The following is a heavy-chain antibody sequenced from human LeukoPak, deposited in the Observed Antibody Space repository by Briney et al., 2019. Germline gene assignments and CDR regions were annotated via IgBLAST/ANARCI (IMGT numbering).Heavy chain of an antibody. V-gene: IGHV3-23*01. Sequence: GGSLRLSCAASGFTFSSYAMSWVRQAPGKGLEWVSAISGSGGSTYYADSVKGRFTISRDNSKTTLYLQMNSLRAEDTAVYYCAKDEYYDFWSGSVAFDIWGQGTMVTVSS. CDR3: AKDEYYDFWSGSVAFDI. D-gene: IGHD3-3*01. CDR1: GFTFSSYA. CDR2: ISGSGGST. J-gene: IGHJ3*02.